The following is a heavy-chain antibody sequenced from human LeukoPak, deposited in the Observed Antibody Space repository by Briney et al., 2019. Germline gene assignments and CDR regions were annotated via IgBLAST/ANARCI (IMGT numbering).Heavy chain of an antibody. CDR3: ASAYNWNPRPSRSYWYFDL. CDR1: GASINSGDFF. D-gene: IGHD1-20*01. J-gene: IGHJ2*01. V-gene: IGHV4-30-4*08. CDR2: IYYSGST. Sequence: SQTLSLTCTVSGASINSGDFFWSWIRQAPGQGLEWIGNIYYSGSTSSNPSLRSRTTLSVDTSKNEFSLRLSSVTAADTAVYYCASAYNWNPRPSRSYWYFDLWGRGTLVTVSS.